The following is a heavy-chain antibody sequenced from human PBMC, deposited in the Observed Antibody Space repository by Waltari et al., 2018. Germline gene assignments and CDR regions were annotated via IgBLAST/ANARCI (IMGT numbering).Heavy chain of an antibody. Sequence: EVLLVESGGGFVQPGGSLRLCCAASGFTFSSYWMHWFRQAPGKGLVSFSRSNPDVSLTYYADTVKGRFSNSRDNAKTPLFLQMNSLRAEDTAVYYCVLYSSSFLGDCWGQGTLVTVSS. D-gene: IGHD6-13*01. J-gene: IGHJ4*02. V-gene: IGHV3-74*01. CDR1: GFTFSSYW. CDR2: SNPDVSLT. CDR3: VLYSSSFLGDC.